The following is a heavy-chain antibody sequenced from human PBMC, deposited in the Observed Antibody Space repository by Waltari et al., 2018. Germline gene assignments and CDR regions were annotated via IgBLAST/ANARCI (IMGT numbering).Heavy chain of an antibody. CDR1: GGSISSYY. V-gene: IGHV4-59*01. J-gene: IGHJ6*03. D-gene: IGHD4-17*01. CDR3: ARVSVGPGDYDPYYYYYMDV. Sequence: QVQLQESGPGLVKPSETLSLTCTVSGGSISSYYWSWIRQPPGKGLEWNGHIYYSGSTKCNPSLKSRVTISVDTSKNQFSLKRSSVTAADTAVYYCARVSVGPGDYDPYYYYYMDVWGKGTTVTVSS. CDR2: IYYSGST.